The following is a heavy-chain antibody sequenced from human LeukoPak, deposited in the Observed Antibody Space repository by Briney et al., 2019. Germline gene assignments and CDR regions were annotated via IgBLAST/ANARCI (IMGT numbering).Heavy chain of an antibody. Sequence: GGSLRLSCAASGFTVSSNYMSWVRQAPGKGLEWVSVIYSGGSTYYADSVKGRFTISRDNSKNTLYLQMNSLRAEDTAVYYCARAPSPYYDSSGYYFPFYFDYWGQGTLVTVSS. V-gene: IGHV3-53*01. CDR3: ARAPSPYYDSSGYYFPFYFDY. J-gene: IGHJ4*02. CDR1: GFTVSSNY. CDR2: IYSGGST. D-gene: IGHD3-22*01.